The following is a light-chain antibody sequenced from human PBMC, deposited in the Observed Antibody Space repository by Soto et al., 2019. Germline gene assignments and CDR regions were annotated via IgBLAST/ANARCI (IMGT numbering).Light chain of an antibody. Sequence: QSALTQPPSASGSPGQSVTISCTGTSSDVGGYNFVSWYQQHPGKAPKLMIYEDIKRPSGVPDRFSGSKSGNTASLTVSGLQPEDEADYYCSSYAGSNNLVFGGGT. V-gene: IGLV2-8*01. CDR1: SSDVGGYNF. CDR3: SSYAGSNNLV. CDR2: EDI. J-gene: IGLJ2*01.